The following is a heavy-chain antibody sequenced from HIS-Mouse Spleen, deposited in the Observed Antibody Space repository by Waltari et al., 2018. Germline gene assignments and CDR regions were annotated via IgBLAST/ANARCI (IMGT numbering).Heavy chain of an antibody. CDR3: ARLTGVYYFDY. CDR2: IYYSGST. Sequence: QVQLQESDPGLVKPSETLSLTFTVSGGSLSSYYWSWIRQPPGKGLEWIGYIYYSGSTNYNPSLKSRVTISVDTSKNQFSLKLSSVTAADTAVYYCARLTGVYYFDYWGQGTLVTVSS. V-gene: IGHV4-59*01. J-gene: IGHJ4*02. D-gene: IGHD7-27*01. CDR1: GGSLSSYY.